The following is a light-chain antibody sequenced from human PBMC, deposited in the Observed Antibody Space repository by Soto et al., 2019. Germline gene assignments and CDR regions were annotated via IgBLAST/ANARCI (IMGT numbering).Light chain of an antibody. CDR3: QHYNDYSRV. CDR2: KAS. CDR1: QNVDSW. V-gene: IGKV1-5*03. J-gene: IGKJ1*01. Sequence: DIQMTQSPSTLSASIGDRVTITCRASQNVDSWLAWYQQQPGKAPKLLIYKASSLQTGVPSRFSGSGSGTEFTLTISSLQPDDFATYYCQHYNDYSRVFGQGTKVEIK.